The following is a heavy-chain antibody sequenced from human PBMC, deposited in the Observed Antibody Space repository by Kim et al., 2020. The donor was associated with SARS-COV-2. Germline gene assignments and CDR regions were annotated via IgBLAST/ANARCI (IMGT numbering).Heavy chain of an antibody. J-gene: IGHJ3*02. D-gene: IGHD3-9*01. CDR3: ATGRWYYDILTDDQGGALDAFEI. V-gene: IGHV3-33*01. CDR2: IWYDGSNK. Sequence: GGSLRLSCAASGFIFSSYGMHWVRQAPGKGLEWVAVIWYDGSNKYYADSVKGRFTISRDNSKNTLYLQMNSLRAEDTAVYYCATGRWYYDILTDDQGGALDAFEIWGQGTMVTVSS. CDR1: GFIFSSYG.